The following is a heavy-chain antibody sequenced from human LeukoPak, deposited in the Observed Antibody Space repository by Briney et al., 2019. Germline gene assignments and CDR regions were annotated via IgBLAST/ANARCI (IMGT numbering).Heavy chain of an antibody. Sequence: ASVKVSCKASGYTFTSYAMNWVRQAPGQGLEWMGWINTNTGNPTYAQGFTGRFVFSLDTSVSTAYLQISSLKAEDTTVYYCARDLGPYDILTGYAGYWGQGTLVTVSS. D-gene: IGHD3-9*01. CDR3: ARDLGPYDILTGYAGY. V-gene: IGHV7-4-1*02. CDR2: INTNTGNP. J-gene: IGHJ4*02. CDR1: GYTFTSYA.